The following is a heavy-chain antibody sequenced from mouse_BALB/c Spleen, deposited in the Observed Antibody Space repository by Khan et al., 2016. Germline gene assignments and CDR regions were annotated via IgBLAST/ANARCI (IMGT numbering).Heavy chain of an antibody. J-gene: IGHJ4*01. Sequence: QIQLVQSGPELKKPGETVKISCKASGYTFTNYGMNWVKQAPGKGLKWVGWINTYTREPTYADDFKGRFAFSLETSASTSYLQLNNLKTEDTATXSGARGYDGGSYGGTMDYWSQGTSVNVSS. CDR2: INTYTREP. CDR3: ARGYDGGSYGGTMDY. CDR1: GYTFTNYG. V-gene: IGHV9-3-1*01. D-gene: IGHD1-1*01.